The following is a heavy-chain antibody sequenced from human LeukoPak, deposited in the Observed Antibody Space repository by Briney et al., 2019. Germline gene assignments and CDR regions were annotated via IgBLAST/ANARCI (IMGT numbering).Heavy chain of an antibody. CDR2: RRYDGSNK. Sequence: GGSLRLSCAASGFTFSSYSMNWVRQAPGKGLEWVAFRRYDGSNKYYADSVKGRFTISRDNSKNTLYLQMNSLRAEDTAVYYCAKDAHSSSWYRHYYYYYMDVWGKGTTVTISS. J-gene: IGHJ6*03. CDR1: GFTFSSYS. D-gene: IGHD6-13*01. V-gene: IGHV3-30*02. CDR3: AKDAHSSSWYRHYYYYYMDV.